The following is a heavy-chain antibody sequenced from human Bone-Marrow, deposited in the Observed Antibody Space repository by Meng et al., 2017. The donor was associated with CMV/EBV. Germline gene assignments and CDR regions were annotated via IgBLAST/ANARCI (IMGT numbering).Heavy chain of an antibody. CDR1: GITFSTYT. CDR3: GLVPAATSFSDF. D-gene: IGHD2-2*01. CDR2: ISSSDDSI. Sequence: GESLKISCAPSGITFSTYTIHWVRQAPGKGLEWLSSISSSDDSIYYADFVKGRFTISRDNAKNSLHLQMTSLRAGDTAVYYCGLVPAATSFSDFWGQGTLVPVSS. V-gene: IGHV3-21*01. J-gene: IGHJ4*02.